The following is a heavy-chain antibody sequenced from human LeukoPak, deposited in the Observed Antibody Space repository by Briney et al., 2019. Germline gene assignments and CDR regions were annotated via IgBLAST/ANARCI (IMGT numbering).Heavy chain of an antibody. Sequence: PSETLSLTCTVSGYSISSGYYWGWIRQPPGKGLEWIGYIYNSGSSNFNPSLKSRVTISVDTSKNQFSLRLRSVTAADTAVYYCARGGYSNWFDPWGQGTLVTVSS. D-gene: IGHD3-22*01. CDR1: GYSISSGYY. CDR2: IYNSGSS. CDR3: ARGGYSNWFDP. J-gene: IGHJ5*02. V-gene: IGHV4-38-2*02.